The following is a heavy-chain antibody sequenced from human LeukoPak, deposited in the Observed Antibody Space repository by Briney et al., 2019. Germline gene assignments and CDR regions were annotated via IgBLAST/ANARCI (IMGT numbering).Heavy chain of an antibody. V-gene: IGHV3-7*05. CDR1: GVSFSGHW. D-gene: IGHD2/OR15-2a*01. CDR3: ARRNWFDP. Sequence: PGGSLRLSCSGSGVSFSGHWMHWVRQAPGKGLDCVATIKYGGSEKYYVGSVKGRFTISRDDAKNSLYLQMNSLRAEDTAVYYCARRNWFDPWGQGTLVTVSS. CDR2: IKYGGSEK. J-gene: IGHJ5*02.